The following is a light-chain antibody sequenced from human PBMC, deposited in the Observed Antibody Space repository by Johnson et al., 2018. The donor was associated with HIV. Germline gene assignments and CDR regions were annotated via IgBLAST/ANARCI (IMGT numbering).Light chain of an antibody. CDR1: SSNIGNNY. Sequence: QSVLTQPPSVSAAPGQKVTISCSGSSSNIGNNYVSWYQQLPGTAPKLLIYDNNKRPSGIPDRFSGSKSGTSASLGITGLQTGEEADYYCGIWDSSLSVYVFGTGTKVTVL. CDR3: GIWDSSLSVYV. CDR2: DNN. J-gene: IGLJ1*01. V-gene: IGLV1-51*01.